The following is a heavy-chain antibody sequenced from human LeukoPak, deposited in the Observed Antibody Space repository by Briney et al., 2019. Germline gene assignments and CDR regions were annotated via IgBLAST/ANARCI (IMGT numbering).Heavy chain of an antibody. CDR2: IIPILGIA. Sequence: SVKVSCKASGGTFSSYAISWVRQAPGQGLEWMGRIIPILGIANYAQKFQGRVTMTRDTSTSTVYMELSSLRSEDTAVYYCARDRYYDSSGYGPDDAFDIWGQGTMVTVSS. J-gene: IGHJ3*02. CDR3: ARDRYYDSSGYGPDDAFDI. CDR1: GGTFSSYA. V-gene: IGHV1-69*04. D-gene: IGHD3-22*01.